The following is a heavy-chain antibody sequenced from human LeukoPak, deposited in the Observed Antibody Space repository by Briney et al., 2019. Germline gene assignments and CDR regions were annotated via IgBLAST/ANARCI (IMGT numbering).Heavy chain of an antibody. CDR1: GFTFSSYG. CDR3: AKAAEDYDFWSGPDY. CDR2: IRYDGSNK. J-gene: IGHJ4*02. D-gene: IGHD3-3*01. Sequence: GGSLRLSCAASGFTFSSYGMHWVRQAPGKGLEWVAFIRYDGSNKYYADSVKGRFTISRDNSKNTLYLQMNSLRAEDTAVYYCAKAAEDYDFWSGPDYWGQGTLVTVSS. V-gene: IGHV3-30*02.